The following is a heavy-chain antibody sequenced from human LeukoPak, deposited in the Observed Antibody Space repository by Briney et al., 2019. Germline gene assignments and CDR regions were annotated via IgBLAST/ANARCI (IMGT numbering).Heavy chain of an antibody. Sequence: GGSLRLSCAASGFSNYAMGWVRQAPGKGLEWVSGVSPSGHTSYHADSLKGRFTISRDNAKNSLYLQMNSLRAEDTAVYYCARESSGATFQGYWGQGTLVTVSS. V-gene: IGHV3-21*01. CDR2: VSPSGHTS. CDR1: GFSNYA. J-gene: IGHJ4*02. CDR3: ARESSGATFQGY. D-gene: IGHD1-26*01.